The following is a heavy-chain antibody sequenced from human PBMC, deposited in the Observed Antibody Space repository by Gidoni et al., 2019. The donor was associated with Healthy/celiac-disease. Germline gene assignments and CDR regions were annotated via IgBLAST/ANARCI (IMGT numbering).Heavy chain of an antibody. Sequence: EWMGGIIPIFGTANYAQKFQGRVTITADESTSTAYMELSSLRSEDTAVNYCARSFYPPDILTGYYRSPYDAFDIWGQGTMVTVSS. CDR3: ARSFYPPDILTGYYRSPYDAFDI. J-gene: IGHJ3*02. D-gene: IGHD3-9*01. CDR2: IIPIFGTA. V-gene: IGHV1-69*01.